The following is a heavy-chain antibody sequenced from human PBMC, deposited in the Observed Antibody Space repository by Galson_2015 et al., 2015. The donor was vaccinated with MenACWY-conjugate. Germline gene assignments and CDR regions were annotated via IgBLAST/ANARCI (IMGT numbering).Heavy chain of an antibody. CDR3: ARTTITEQNTYYYGSGSYPARYYFDY. CDR1: GFTFSSYS. V-gene: IGHV3-48*04. D-gene: IGHD3-10*01. Sequence: SLRLSCAASGFTFSSYSMNWVRQAPGKGLEWVSYISSSSSTIYYADSVKGRFTISRDNAKNSLYLQMNSLRAEDTAVYYCARTTITEQNTYYYGSGSYPARYYFDYWGQGTLVTVSS. J-gene: IGHJ4*02. CDR2: ISSSSSTI.